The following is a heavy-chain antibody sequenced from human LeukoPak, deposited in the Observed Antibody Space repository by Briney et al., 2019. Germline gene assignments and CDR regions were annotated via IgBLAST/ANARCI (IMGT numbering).Heavy chain of an antibody. Sequence: GGSLRLSCAASGFTFATYDMSWVRQAPGKGLEWVSAISSSSSHIYYADSVKGRFTISRDNAKNSLYLQMNSLRAEDTSVYYCAKAFGWHFDYWGQGTLVTVSS. CDR1: GFTFATYD. V-gene: IGHV3-21*06. J-gene: IGHJ4*02. D-gene: IGHD3-10*01. CDR3: AKAFGWHFDY. CDR2: ISSSSSHI.